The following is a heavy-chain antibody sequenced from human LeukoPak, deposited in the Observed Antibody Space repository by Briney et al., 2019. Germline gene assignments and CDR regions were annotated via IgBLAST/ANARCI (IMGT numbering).Heavy chain of an antibody. Sequence: GGSLRLSCAVSGITLSNYGMSWVRQAPGKGLEWVAGISDGGGRTNYADSVKGRFTISRDNSKNTLYLQMNSLRAEDTAVYYCAKCVAYYDILTGYYNDWGQGTLVTVSS. J-gene: IGHJ4*02. CDR1: GITLSNYG. V-gene: IGHV3-23*01. D-gene: IGHD3-9*01. CDR2: ISDGGGRT. CDR3: AKCVAYYDILTGYYND.